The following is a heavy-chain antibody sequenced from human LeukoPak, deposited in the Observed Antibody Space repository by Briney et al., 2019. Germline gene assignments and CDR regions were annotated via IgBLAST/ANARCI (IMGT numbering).Heavy chain of an antibody. V-gene: IGHV3-23*01. D-gene: IGHD3-3*01. CDR1: GFTFSSYA. CDR3: AKANDFWSGYYLDY. J-gene: IGHJ4*02. Sequence: GGSLRLSRAASGFTFSSYAMSWVRQAPGKGLEWVSAISGSGGSTYYADSVKGRFTISRDNSKNTLYLQMNSLRAEDTAVYYCAKANDFWSGYYLDYWGQGTLVTVSS. CDR2: ISGSGGST.